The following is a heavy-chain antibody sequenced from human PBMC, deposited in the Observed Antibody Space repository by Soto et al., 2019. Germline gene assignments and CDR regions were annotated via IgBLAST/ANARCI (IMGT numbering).Heavy chain of an antibody. CDR2: IWSDGNNK. V-gene: IGHV3-33*01. Sequence: QVQLVQSGGGVVQPGRSLRLSCAAYGFTFSTYGMHWVRQAPGRGLEWVAVIWSDGNNKYYRDSVKGRFTISRDNSKDTLYLQMDSLRAEDTAVYYCARALLGYGDYVYGYWGQGTLVTVSS. CDR3: ARALLGYGDYVYGY. D-gene: IGHD4-17*01. J-gene: IGHJ4*02. CDR1: GFTFSTYG.